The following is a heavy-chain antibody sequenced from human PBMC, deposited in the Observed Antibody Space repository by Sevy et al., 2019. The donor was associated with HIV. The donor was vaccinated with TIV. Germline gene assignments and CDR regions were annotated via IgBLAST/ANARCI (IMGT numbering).Heavy chain of an antibody. CDR3: ARMVSGGLRWELIKENAFDI. CDR2: ISHGGSYE. V-gene: IGHV3-30-3*01. CDR1: GFAFRDSA. Sequence: VGSLRLSCEASGFAFRDSAIHWVRQSPGKGLEWVALISHGGSYEYYVDSVKGRFTVSSDRSKNILYLQMDSLRAEDTAVYYCARMVSGGLRWELIKENAFDIWGQGTAVTVSS. D-gene: IGHD4-17*01. J-gene: IGHJ3*02.